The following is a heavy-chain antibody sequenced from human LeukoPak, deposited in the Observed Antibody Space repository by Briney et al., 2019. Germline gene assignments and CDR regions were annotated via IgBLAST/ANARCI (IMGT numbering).Heavy chain of an antibody. Sequence: GGSLRLSCAASGFIVSSNYMTWVRQAPGKGLEWVSLIYSGGSTSYADTVKGRFTISRDNSKNTLYLQMNSLRAEDTAVYYCARDSAYYYGSGSYPKTPNFDYWGQGTLVTVSS. CDR1: GFIVSSNY. CDR2: IYSGGST. CDR3: ARDSAYYYGSGSYPKTPNFDY. V-gene: IGHV3-53*01. D-gene: IGHD3-10*01. J-gene: IGHJ4*02.